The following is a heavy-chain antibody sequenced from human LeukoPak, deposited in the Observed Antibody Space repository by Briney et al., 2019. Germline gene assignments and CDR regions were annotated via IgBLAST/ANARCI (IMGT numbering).Heavy chain of an antibody. V-gene: IGHV3-74*01. D-gene: IGHD6-13*01. Sequence: PGGSLRLSCAASGFTFSNYWMHWVRHAPGKGLVWVSRINSAGSSRNYADSVKGRFTISRDNAKNTLYLQMNSLRAEDTAVYYCASASSHRIAAGGDYWGQGTLVTVSS. CDR2: INSAGSSR. CDR1: GFTFSNYW. CDR3: ASASSHRIAAGGDY. J-gene: IGHJ4*02.